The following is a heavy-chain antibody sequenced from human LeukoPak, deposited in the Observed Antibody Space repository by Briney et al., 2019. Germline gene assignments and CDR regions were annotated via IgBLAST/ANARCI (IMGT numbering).Heavy chain of an antibody. J-gene: IGHJ4*02. CDR1: GFTFSSYA. D-gene: IGHD4-17*01. CDR3: VKRGRQGDYAYDY. Sequence: GGSLRLSCSASGFTFSSYAMHWVRQAPGKGLEYVSSISTDGGSTFYADSVKGRFTVSRDNSKNTLFLQMSSLRSEDTAVYYCVKRGRQGDYAYDYWGQGALVTVSS. V-gene: IGHV3-64D*06. CDR2: ISTDGGST.